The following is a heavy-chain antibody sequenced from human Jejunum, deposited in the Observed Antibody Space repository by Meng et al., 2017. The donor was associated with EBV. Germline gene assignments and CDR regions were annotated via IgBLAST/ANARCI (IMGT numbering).Heavy chain of an antibody. CDR1: VGSVDSGNVY. Sequence: QLPESGPGLVQPAETLSLTGTFSVGSVDSGNVYWSWIRQPPWKGLEWIGYIYSSGSTNYIPSLKNRVTISLDTTKNQFSLKLSPVTAADTAVYYCAGLRYSGYDRAFDYWGQGALVTVSS. CDR3: AGLRYSGYDRAFDY. CDR2: IYSSGST. J-gene: IGHJ4*02. V-gene: IGHV4-61*01. D-gene: IGHD5-12*01.